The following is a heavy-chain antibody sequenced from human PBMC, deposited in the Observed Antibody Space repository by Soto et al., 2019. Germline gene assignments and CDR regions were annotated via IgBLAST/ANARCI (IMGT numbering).Heavy chain of an antibody. Sequence: QVQLVESGGGVVQPGRSLRLSCAAYGFTFSSYAMHWVRQAPGKGLEWVALISYDGSNKYYADSVKGRFAISRDSSKNTLCLQMNSLRAEDTAVYYCTRDQDSSLNAWGQGTLVTVSS. J-gene: IGHJ4*02. V-gene: IGHV3-30*01. CDR1: GFTFSSYA. CDR2: ISYDGSNK. CDR3: TRDQDSSLNA. D-gene: IGHD6-13*01.